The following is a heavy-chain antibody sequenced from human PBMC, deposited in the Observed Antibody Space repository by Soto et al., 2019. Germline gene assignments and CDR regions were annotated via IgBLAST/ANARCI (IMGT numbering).Heavy chain of an antibody. V-gene: IGHV1-2*02. CDR2: VNLNTGGT. CDR1: GYSFTGHY. J-gene: IGHJ6*02. Sequence: QVQHVQSGAEVKKPGDSVKVSCNASGYSFTGHYMHWVRRAPGQGLEWMGWVNLNTGGTDYAQEFQGRVTMTTATSIRTVYLEVTRLKFDDTAIYYCARDPSSFLGRVYGMDVWGQGTAVTVSS. CDR3: ARDPSSFLGRVYGMDV.